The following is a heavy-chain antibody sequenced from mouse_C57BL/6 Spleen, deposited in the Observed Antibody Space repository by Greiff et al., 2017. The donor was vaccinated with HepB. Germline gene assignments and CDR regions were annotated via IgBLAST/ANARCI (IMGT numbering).Heavy chain of an antibody. D-gene: IGHD1-1*01. V-gene: IGHV5-4*03. J-gene: IGHJ1*03. CDR3: ATTTVVSYWYFDV. Sequence: DVMLVESGGGLVKPGGSLKLSCAASGFTFSSYAMSWVRQTPEKRLEWVATLSDGGSYTYYPDNVKGRFTISRDNAKNNLYLQMSHLKSEDTAMYYCATTTVVSYWYFDVWGTGTTVTVSS. CDR2: LSDGGSYT. CDR1: GFTFSSYA.